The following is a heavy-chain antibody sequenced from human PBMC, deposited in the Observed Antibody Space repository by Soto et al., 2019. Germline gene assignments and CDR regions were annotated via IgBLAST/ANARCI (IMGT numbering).Heavy chain of an antibody. D-gene: IGHD3-10*01. CDR1: GFSLTTGVG. Sequence: QITLKESGPTLVKPTQTLTLTCSFSGFSLTTGVGVGWIRQPPGKALEWLAIIYWNDEKLYSPSLKTRLTITKDSSKNQVVLTVTDMDPVDTATYYCAHRVNMARGPYNYFGPWGQGTLVTVSS. CDR3: AHRVNMARGPYNYFGP. V-gene: IGHV2-5*01. CDR2: IYWNDEK. J-gene: IGHJ5*02.